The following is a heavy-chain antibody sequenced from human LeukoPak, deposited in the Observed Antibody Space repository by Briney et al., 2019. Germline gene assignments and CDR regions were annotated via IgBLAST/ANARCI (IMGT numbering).Heavy chain of an antibody. CDR2: IYYSGST. J-gene: IGHJ4*02. V-gene: IGHV4-59*01. Sequence: SETLSLTCTVSGGSNSSYYWSWIRQPPGKGLEWIGYIYYSGSTNFNPSLKSRVTISVDTSKNQFSLKLSSVTAADTAVYYCARGGTTHDYWGQGTLVTVSS. D-gene: IGHD1-14*01. CDR3: ARGGTTHDY. CDR1: GGSNSSYY.